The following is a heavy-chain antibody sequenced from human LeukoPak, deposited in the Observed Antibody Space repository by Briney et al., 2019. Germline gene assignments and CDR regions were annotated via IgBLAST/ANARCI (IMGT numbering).Heavy chain of an antibody. J-gene: IGHJ4*02. V-gene: IGHV3-53*01. CDR2: ISRNTDT. CDR3: AIAQSWDVQFGS. Sequence: GGPQTLSCAPSGIAVIRNYVRWVRQPRGEGVEWVSFISRNTDTFYADSVRGRFTISRDSSKNTLFLQMNSLRDEDTAVYYCAIAQSWDVQFGSWGQGTLVTVS. CDR1: GIAVIRNY. D-gene: IGHD1-26*01.